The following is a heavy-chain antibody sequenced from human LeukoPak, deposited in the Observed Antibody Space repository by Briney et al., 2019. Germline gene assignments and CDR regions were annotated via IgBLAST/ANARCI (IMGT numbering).Heavy chain of an antibody. V-gene: IGHV1-69*13. CDR2: IIPIFGTA. CDR3: ARSREVAALWSPFDY. Sequence: SVKVSCKASGYTFINYGITWVRQAPGQGLEWMGGIIPIFGTANYAQKFQGRVTITADESTSTAYMELSSLRSEDTAVYYCARSREVAALWSPFDYWGQGTLVTVSS. J-gene: IGHJ4*02. D-gene: IGHD6-19*01. CDR1: GYTFINYG.